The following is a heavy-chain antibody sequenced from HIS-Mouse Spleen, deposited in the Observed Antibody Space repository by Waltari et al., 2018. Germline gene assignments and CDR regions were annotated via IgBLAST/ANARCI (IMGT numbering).Heavy chain of an antibody. J-gene: IGHJ3*02. CDR3: ARDLELDAFDI. CDR2: INSDGSST. Sequence: EVQLVESGGGLVQPGGSLSLSCSAPGFTFSSYWMHWVRQAPGKGLVWVSRINSDGSSTSYADSVKGRFTISRDNAKNTLYLQMNSLRAEDTAVYYCARDLELDAFDIWGQGTMVTVSS. V-gene: IGHV3-74*01. D-gene: IGHD1-1*01. CDR1: GFTFSSYW.